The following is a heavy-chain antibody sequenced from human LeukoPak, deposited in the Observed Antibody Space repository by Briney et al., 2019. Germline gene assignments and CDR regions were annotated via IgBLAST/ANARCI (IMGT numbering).Heavy chain of an antibody. D-gene: IGHD6-13*01. J-gene: IGHJ5*02. V-gene: IGHV4-59*01. CDR1: GGSISSYY. CDR2: IYYSGST. Sequence: SETLSLTCTVSGGSISSYYWSWIRQPPGKGLEWIGYIYYSGSTNYNPSLKSRVTISVDTSKNQFSLKLSSVTAADTAVYYCARVDSSSWYLTFDPWGQGTLVTVSS. CDR3: ARVDSSSWYLTFDP.